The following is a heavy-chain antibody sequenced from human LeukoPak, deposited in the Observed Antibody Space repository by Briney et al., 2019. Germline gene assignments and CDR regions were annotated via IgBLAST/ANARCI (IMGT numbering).Heavy chain of an antibody. CDR1: GGTFSSYA. J-gene: IGHJ4*02. V-gene: IGHV1-69*05. CDR3: ARWDTNDY. CDR2: IIPIFGTA. Sequence: SVKVSCKASGGTFSSYAISWVRQAPGQGLEWMGGIIPIFGTANYAQKLQGRVTMTTDTSTSTAYMELRSLRSDDTAVYYCARWDTNDYWGQGTLVTVSS. D-gene: IGHD5-18*01.